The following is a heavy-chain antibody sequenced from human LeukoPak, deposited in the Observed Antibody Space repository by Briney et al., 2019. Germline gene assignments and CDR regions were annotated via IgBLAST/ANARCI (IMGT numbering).Heavy chain of an antibody. Sequence: ASVKVSCKASVYTFTSYAINWLRQAPGQGPEWMRWINTNTGNTTYAQGFTGRFVYSLDTSVSTAYLQISSLKAEDTAVYYCARAGGGGPPYDFWSGYPPYYYYYMDVWGKGTTVTVSS. CDR3: ARAGGGGPPYDFWSGYPPYYYYYMDV. D-gene: IGHD3-3*01. CDR1: VYTFTSYA. J-gene: IGHJ6*03. CDR2: INTNTGNT. V-gene: IGHV7-4-1*02.